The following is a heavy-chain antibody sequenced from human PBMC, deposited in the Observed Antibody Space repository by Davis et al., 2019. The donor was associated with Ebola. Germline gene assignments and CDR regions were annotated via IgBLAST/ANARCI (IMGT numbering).Heavy chain of an antibody. CDR3: AKGSVTIFGVAPDYYGMDV. Sequence: HTGGSLRLSCAASGFTFSNYWMHWVRQAPGKGLVWVSRINGDGTSTDFADSVKGRFTISRDNAKNTLYLQMNSLRAEDTAVYYCAKGSVTIFGVAPDYYGMDVWGKGTTVTVSS. CDR2: INGDGTST. V-gene: IGHV3-74*01. CDR1: GFTFSNYW. J-gene: IGHJ6*04. D-gene: IGHD3-3*01.